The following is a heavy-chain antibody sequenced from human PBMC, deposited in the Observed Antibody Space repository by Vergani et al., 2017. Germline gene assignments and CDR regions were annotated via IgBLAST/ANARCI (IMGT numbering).Heavy chain of an antibody. D-gene: IGHD6-13*01. CDR3: ARVKIAAAGRAYCFDY. CDR2: IKQDGSEK. V-gene: IGHV3-7*01. Sequence: EVQLVESGGGLVQPGGSLRLSCAASGFTFSSYWMSWVRQAPGKGLEWVANIKQDGSEKYYVDSVKGRFTISRDNAKNSLYLQMNSLRAEDTAVYYCARVKIAAAGRAYCFDYWGQGTLVTVSS. CDR1: GFTFSSYW. J-gene: IGHJ4*02.